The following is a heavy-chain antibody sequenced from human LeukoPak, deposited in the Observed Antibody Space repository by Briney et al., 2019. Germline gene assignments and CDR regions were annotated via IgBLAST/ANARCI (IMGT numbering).Heavy chain of an antibody. CDR3: ASLRTGDYFDY. Sequence: GGSLRLSCAASGFIFSSYSMNWVRQAPGKGLEWVSCISSSSSYIYYADSVKGRFTISRDNAKNSLYLQMSSLRAEDTAVYYCASLRTGDYFDYWGQGTLVTVSS. CDR1: GFIFSSYS. CDR2: ISSSSSYI. J-gene: IGHJ4*02. D-gene: IGHD1-26*01. V-gene: IGHV3-21*04.